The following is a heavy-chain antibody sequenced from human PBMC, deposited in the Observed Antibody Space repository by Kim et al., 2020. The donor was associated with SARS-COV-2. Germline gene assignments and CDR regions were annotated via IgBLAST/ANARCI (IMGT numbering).Heavy chain of an antibody. CDR1: GYTFTSYY. J-gene: IGHJ2*01. D-gene: IGHD3-22*01. CDR3: ARGPYYYDSSGYYWYFDL. CDR2: INPSCGST. V-gene: IGHV1-46*01. Sequence: ASVKVSCKASGYTFTSYYMHWVRQAPGQGLEWMGIINPSCGSTSYAQKFQGRVTMTRDTSTSTVYMELSSLRSEDTAVYYCARGPYYYDSSGYYWYFDLWGRGTLVTVSS.